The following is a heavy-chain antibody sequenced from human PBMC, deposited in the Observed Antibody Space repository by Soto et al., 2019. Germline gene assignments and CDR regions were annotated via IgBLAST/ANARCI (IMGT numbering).Heavy chain of an antibody. V-gene: IGHV4-39*01. CDR1: GGSISSSSYY. CDR2: IYYSGST. Sequence: QLQLQESGPGLVKPSETLSLTCTVSGGSISSSSYYWGWIRQPPGKGLEWIGSIYYSGSTYYNPSLKSRVTICVDTSKNQFSLKLSSVTAADTAVYYCASDTYYDYIWGSYRYDYWGQGTLVTVSS. CDR3: ASDTYYDYIWGSYRYDY. J-gene: IGHJ4*02. D-gene: IGHD3-16*02.